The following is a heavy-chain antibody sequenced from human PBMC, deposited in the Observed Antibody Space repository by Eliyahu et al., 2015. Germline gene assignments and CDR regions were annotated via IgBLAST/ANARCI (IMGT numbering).Heavy chain of an antibody. D-gene: IGHD3-10*01. CDR1: GFTVSRYW. J-gene: IGHJ5*02. CDR2: ISPDGRDT. CDR3: AGGVLPGSYFKGYFDP. Sequence: EVRLVESGGGLVQPGGSLRLXCVASGFTVSRYWMHWVRQVPGKGLVWVSRISPDGRDTAHADSVKGRFTMSRDNAKDTLYLQMNSLRGEDTAVYYCAGGVLPGSYFKGYFDPWGQGTLVTVSS. V-gene: IGHV3-74*01.